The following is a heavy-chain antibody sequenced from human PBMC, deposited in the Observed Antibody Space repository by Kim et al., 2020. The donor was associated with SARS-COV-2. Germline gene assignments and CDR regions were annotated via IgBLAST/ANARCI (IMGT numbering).Heavy chain of an antibody. CDR2: ISGSGGST. CDR1: GFTFSSYA. Sequence: GGSLRLSCAASGFTFSSYAMSWVRQAPGKGLEWVSAISGSGGSTYYADSVKGRFTISRDNSKNTLYLQMNSLRAEDTAVYYCAKGVTIFGPKMDWFDPWGQGTLVTVSS. J-gene: IGHJ5*02. V-gene: IGHV3-23*01. CDR3: AKGVTIFGPKMDWFDP. D-gene: IGHD3-3*01.